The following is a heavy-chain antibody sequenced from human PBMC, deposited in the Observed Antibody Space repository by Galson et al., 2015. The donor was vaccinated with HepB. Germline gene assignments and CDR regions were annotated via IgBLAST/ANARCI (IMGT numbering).Heavy chain of an antibody. CDR3: ARGAPVYYDFWSGYGPTYYYYYYMDV. Sequence: ETLSLTCTVSGGSISSYYWSWIRQPPGKGLEWIGYIYYSGSTNYNPSLKSRVTISVDTSKNQFSLKLSSVTAADTAVYYCARGAPVYYDFWSGYGPTYYYYYYMDVWGKGTTVTVSS. CDR1: GGSISSYY. J-gene: IGHJ6*03. CDR2: IYYSGST. V-gene: IGHV4-59*01. D-gene: IGHD3-3*01.